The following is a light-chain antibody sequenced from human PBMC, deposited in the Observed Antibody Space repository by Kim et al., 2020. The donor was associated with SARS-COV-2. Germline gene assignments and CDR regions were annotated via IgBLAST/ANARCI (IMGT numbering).Light chain of an antibody. CDR1: QSVSSF. V-gene: IGKV3-11*01. J-gene: IGKJ1*01. CDR3: QQRSNWWT. Sequence: SLSPGERATLAGRARQSVSSFLAWYQQKPGQAPRLLIYDASNRATGIPARFSGSGSGTDFTLTISSLEPEDFAVYYCQQRSNWWTFGQGTKVDIK. CDR2: DAS.